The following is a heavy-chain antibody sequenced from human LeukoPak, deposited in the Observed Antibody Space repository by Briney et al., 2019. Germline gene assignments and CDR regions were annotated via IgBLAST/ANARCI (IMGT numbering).Heavy chain of an antibody. CDR2: IYYSGST. CDR3: ARGSTGTANFDY. Sequence: SETLSLTCTVSGGSISSYYWSWVRQPPGKGLEWIGYIYYSGSTNYNPSLKSRVTISVDTSKNQFSLKLSSVTAADTAVYYCARGSTGTANFDYWGQGTLVTVSS. V-gene: IGHV4-59*01. D-gene: IGHD1-1*01. CDR1: GGSISSYY. J-gene: IGHJ4*02.